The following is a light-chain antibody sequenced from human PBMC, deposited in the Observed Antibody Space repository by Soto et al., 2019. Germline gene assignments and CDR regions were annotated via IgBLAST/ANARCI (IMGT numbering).Light chain of an antibody. CDR2: GAS. V-gene: IGKV1-6*02. J-gene: IGKJ5*01. Sequence: AIQRTHSPSSLSASFRHRFTISAGASQGIGNALGWYQQKPGKPPKVLIYGASNLQSGVPPRFSGSGSGTDFTLAISSLQPEDSAVYYCQHYGDSARTFGPGTRLEI. CDR3: QHYGDSART. CDR1: QGIGNA.